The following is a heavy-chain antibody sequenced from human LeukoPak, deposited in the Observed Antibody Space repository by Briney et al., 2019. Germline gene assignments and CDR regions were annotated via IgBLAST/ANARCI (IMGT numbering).Heavy chain of an antibody. CDR1: GFSFSYFW. V-gene: IGHV3-7*01. J-gene: IGHJ5*02. CDR3: ARDAEVGTLFGVLSRYNWFDP. Sequence: GGSLRLSCAASGFSFSYFWMSWVRQAPGKGLEWVGNIKQDGSEKYYVDSVKGRFTISRDNAKKSLYLQMNSLRAEDTAVYYCARDAEVGTLFGVLSRYNWFDPWGQGALVTVSS. CDR2: IKQDGSEK. D-gene: IGHD3-3*01.